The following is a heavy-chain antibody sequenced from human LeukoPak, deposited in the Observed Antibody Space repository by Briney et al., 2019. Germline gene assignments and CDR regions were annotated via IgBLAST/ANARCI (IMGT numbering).Heavy chain of an antibody. J-gene: IGHJ6*02. CDR3: ARDPGYYDILTGTYYYYGMDV. CDR1: GFTFSSYS. Sequence: GGSLRLSCAASGFTFSSYSMNWVRQAPGKGLEWVSSISSSSSYIYYADSVKGRFTISRDNAKNSLYLQMNSPRAEDTAVYYCARDPGYYDILTGTYYYYGMDVWGQGTTVTVSS. CDR2: ISSSSSYI. D-gene: IGHD3-9*01. V-gene: IGHV3-21*01.